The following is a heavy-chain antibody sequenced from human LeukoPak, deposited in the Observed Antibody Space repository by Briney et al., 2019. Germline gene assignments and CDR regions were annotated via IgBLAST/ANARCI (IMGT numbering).Heavy chain of an antibody. J-gene: IGHJ4*02. Sequence: GGSLRLSCEISGFTLNMYSMSWVRQAPGKGLEWVAVISYDGSNKYYADSVKGRFTISRDNSKNTLYLQMNSLRAEDTAVYYCARDLAYCGGDCYSSNRNFDYWGQGTLVTVSS. CDR3: ARDLAYCGGDCYSSNRNFDY. CDR1: GFTLNMYS. CDR2: ISYDGSNK. D-gene: IGHD2-21*02. V-gene: IGHV3-30-3*01.